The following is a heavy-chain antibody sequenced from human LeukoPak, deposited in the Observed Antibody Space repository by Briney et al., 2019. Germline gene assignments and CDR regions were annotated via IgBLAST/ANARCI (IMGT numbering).Heavy chain of an antibody. V-gene: IGHV3-48*02. Sequence: PGGSLRLSCAASGFTFSSYSMNWVRQAPGKGLEWVSYISSSSSTIYYADSVKGRFTISRDNAKNSLYLQMNSLRDEDTAVYYCARDIGSSSSLCYFDYECQGNLVTVSS. CDR3: ARDIGSSSSLCYFDY. D-gene: IGHD6-13*01. CDR2: ISSSSSTI. CDR1: GFTFSSYS. J-gene: IGHJ4*02.